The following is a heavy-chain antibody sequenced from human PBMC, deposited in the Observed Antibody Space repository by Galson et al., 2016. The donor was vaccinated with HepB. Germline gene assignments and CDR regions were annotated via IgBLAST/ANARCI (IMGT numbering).Heavy chain of an antibody. CDR1: GFTFSNYD. V-gene: IGHV3-13*01. J-gene: IGHJ6*02. CDR3: ARGRRSYGMDV. CDR2: IGSRGDT. Sequence: SLRLSCATSGFTFSNYDMHWVRQPIGKGLEWVSGIGSRGDTYHPDSVKGRFTIPRENAQNSFYLQLNSLRAEDTAVYYCARGRRSYGMDVWGQGTTVTV.